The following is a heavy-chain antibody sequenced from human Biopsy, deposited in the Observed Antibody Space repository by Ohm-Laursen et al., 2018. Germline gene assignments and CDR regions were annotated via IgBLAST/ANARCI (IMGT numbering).Heavy chain of an antibody. CDR1: GGSISDYF. V-gene: IGHV4-4*07. D-gene: IGHD4-17*01. Sequence: TLSLTCAVSGGSISDYFWSWIRQPADKGLEYIGRIYSSGRTFYNPSLKSRVTMSVATSDNRFSLKLSSVTAADTAVYFCARDAYGDYDTYY. CDR3: ARDAYGDYDTYY. J-gene: IGHJ6*03. CDR2: IYSSGRT.